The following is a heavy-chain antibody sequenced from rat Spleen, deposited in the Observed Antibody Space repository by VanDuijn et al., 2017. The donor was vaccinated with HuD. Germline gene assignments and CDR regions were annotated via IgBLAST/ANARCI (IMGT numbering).Heavy chain of an antibody. V-gene: IGHV2S61*01. CDR1: GFSLISYA. CDR2: IWGNGNT. J-gene: IGHJ2*01. CDR3: ATQHYYDGYYRDY. Sequence: QVQLKESGPGLVQPSQTLSLTCTVSGFSLISYAVIWVRQPPGKGLEWMGVIWGNGNTNYKSVFKSRLSISRDTSKSQVFLKMNNLQTEDTAMYFCATQHYYDGYYRDYWGQGVMVTVSS. D-gene: IGHD1-12*03.